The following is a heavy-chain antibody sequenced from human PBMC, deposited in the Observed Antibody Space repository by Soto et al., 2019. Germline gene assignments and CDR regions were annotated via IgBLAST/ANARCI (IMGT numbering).Heavy chain of an antibody. D-gene: IGHD3-16*01. CDR2: INHSGST. J-gene: IGHJ5*02. CDR3: ARKGPVENGGYVPNCFDP. CDR1: GGSFSGYY. V-gene: IGHV4-34*01. Sequence: PSETLSLTCAVYGGSFSGYYWSWIRQPPGKGLEWIGEINHSGSTNYNPSLKSRVTISVDTSKNQFSLKLSSVTAADTAVYYCARKGPVENGGYVPNCFDPWGQGTLVTVSS.